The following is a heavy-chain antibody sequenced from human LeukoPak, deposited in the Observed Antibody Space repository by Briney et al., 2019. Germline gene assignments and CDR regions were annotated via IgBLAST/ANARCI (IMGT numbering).Heavy chain of an antibody. J-gene: IGHJ3*01. V-gene: IGHV5-51*01. CDR1: GYKFNAYW. D-gene: IGHD3-22*01. Sequence: GESLKISCKGSGYKFNAYWIAWVRQMPGKGLEWMGIIYPDDSDTRYSPSFQGQVTISADKSVSIAYLQWSSLKASDTAMYYCARPNITSYYDSRGYDALDVWGQGTMVIVSS. CDR3: ARPNITSYYDSRGYDALDV. CDR2: IYPDDSDT.